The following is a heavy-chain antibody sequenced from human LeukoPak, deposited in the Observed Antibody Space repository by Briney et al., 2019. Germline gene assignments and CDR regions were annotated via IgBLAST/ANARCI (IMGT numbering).Heavy chain of an antibody. CDR3: ARGGYCSGGSCDWFDP. J-gene: IGHJ5*02. Sequence: GGSLRLSCAASGFTFDDYGMSWVRQAPGKGLEWVSGINWNGGSTGYADSVKGRLTISRDNAKNSLYLQMNSLRAEDTALYHCARGGYCSGGSCDWFDPWGQGTLVTVSS. CDR2: INWNGGST. V-gene: IGHV3-20*01. CDR1: GFTFDDYG. D-gene: IGHD2-15*01.